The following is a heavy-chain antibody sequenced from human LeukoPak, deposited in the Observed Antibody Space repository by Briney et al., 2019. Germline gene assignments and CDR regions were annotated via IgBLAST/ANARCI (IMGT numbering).Heavy chain of an antibody. J-gene: IGHJ4*02. CDR3: VRDWAWGFDY. CDR1: GFTFSSYA. D-gene: IGHD3-16*01. V-gene: IGHV3-30-3*01. Sequence: PGGSLRLSCAASGFTFSSYAMHWVRQAPGKGLEWVAVISYDGSNKYYADSVKGRFTISRDNSKNTLYLQMNSLRAEDTAVYYCVRDWAWGFDYWGRGTLVTVSS. CDR2: ISYDGSNK.